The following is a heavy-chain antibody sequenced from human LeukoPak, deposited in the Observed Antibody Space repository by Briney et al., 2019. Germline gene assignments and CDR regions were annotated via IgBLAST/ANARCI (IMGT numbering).Heavy chain of an antibody. CDR3: ARDDRKVYYYYGMDV. V-gene: IGHV4-31*03. CDR1: GGYISSGGYY. D-gene: IGHD3-22*01. J-gene: IGHJ6*02. Sequence: SQTLSLTCTVSGGYISSGGYYWSWIRQHPGKGLEWIGYIYYSGSTYYNPSLKSRVTISVDTSKNQFSLKLSSVTAADTAVYYCARDDRKVYYYYGMDVWGQGTTVTVSS. CDR2: IYYSGST.